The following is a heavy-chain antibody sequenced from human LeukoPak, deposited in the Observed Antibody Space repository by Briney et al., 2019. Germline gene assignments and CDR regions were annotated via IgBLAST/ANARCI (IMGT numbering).Heavy chain of an antibody. Sequence: SETLSLTCTVSGGSLSRYYWSWPRQPTGQGRPWSGYIFDSSNTNNNPSLKSRIIMSVNSSKNHFSLMLCSVTAADTAEYYGAKANDNFLAGYYLFDSWGQGTLVTVSS. CDR1: GGSLSRYY. V-gene: IGHV4-59*01. CDR2: IFDSSNT. D-gene: IGHD3/OR15-3a*01. CDR3: AKANDNFLAGYYLFDS. J-gene: IGHJ4*02.